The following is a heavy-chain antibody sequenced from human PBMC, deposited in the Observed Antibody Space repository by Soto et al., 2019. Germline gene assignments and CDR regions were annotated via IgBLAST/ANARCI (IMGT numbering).Heavy chain of an antibody. CDR1: GGSFSGYY. CDR2: INHSGST. CDR3: ARSYDSSHWFDP. V-gene: IGHV4-34*01. Sequence: SETLSLTCAVYGGSFSGYYWSWIRQPPGKGLEWIGEINHSGSTNYNPSLKSRVTISVDTSKNQFSLKLSSVTAADTAVYYCARSYDSSHWFDPWGQGTLVTVSS. D-gene: IGHD3-22*01. J-gene: IGHJ5*02.